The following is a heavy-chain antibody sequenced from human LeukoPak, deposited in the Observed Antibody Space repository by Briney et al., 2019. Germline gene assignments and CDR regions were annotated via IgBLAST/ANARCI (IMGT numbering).Heavy chain of an antibody. Sequence: GGSLRLSCAASGFTFSSYSMNWVRQAPGKELEWVSSISSSSSYIYYADSVKGRFTISRDNAKNSLYLQMNSLRAEDTAVYYCARAAAGPYYYYYYMDVWGKGTTVTVSS. CDR1: GFTFSSYS. J-gene: IGHJ6*03. CDR2: ISSSSSYI. V-gene: IGHV3-21*01. CDR3: ARAAAGPYYYYYYMDV. D-gene: IGHD6-13*01.